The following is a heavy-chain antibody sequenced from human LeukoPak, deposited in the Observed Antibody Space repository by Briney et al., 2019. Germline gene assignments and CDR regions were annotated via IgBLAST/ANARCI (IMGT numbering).Heavy chain of an antibody. CDR3: ARGMDDYGDYEGHSRYYYYMDV. D-gene: IGHD4-17*01. J-gene: IGHJ6*03. CDR2: INHSGST. V-gene: IGHV4-34*01. Sequence: PSETLSLTCAVYGGSFSGYYWSWIRQPPGKGLEWIGEINHSGSTNYNPSLKSRVTISVGTSKNQFSLKLSSVTAADTAVYYCARGMDDYGDYEGHSRYYYYMDVWGKGTTVTVSS. CDR1: GGSFSGYY.